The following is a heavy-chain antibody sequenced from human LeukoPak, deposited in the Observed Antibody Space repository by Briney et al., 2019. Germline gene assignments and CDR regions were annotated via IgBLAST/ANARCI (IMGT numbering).Heavy chain of an antibody. CDR1: GFTFSLYW. V-gene: IGHV3-7*05. CDR3: ASTQTFDY. CDR2: VKQDGSET. J-gene: IGHJ4*02. Sequence: GRSLRLSCAASGFTFSLYWMSWVRQAPGKGLEWVANVKQDGSETNYVDSVKGRFTISRDNAKNSLFLQMNSLRVEDTAVYYCASTQTFDYWGQGTLVTVSS.